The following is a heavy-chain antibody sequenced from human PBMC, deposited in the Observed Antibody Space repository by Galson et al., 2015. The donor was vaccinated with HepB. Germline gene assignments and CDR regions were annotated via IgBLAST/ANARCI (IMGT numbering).Heavy chain of an antibody. CDR3: AKEEVPNDY. J-gene: IGHJ4*02. CDR1: GFSLSNSA. CDR2: ISISGRNT. D-gene: IGHD4/OR15-4a*01. Sequence: SLRLSCAVSGFSLSNSAMNWVRQAPGRGLEWISGISISGRNTYYADSVKGRFTISRDNSKNTVFLQMNSLRAEDTAVYYCAKEEVPNDYWGQGTLVTVSS. V-gene: IGHV3-23*01.